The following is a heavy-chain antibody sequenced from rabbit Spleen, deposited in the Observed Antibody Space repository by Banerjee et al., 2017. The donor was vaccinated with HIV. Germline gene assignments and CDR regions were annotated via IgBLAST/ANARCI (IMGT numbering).Heavy chain of an antibody. CDR2: IDTGSGST. V-gene: IGHV1S45*01. CDR3: ARTGSNDYYYRL. J-gene: IGHJ3*01. CDR1: GFSFSSSYW. D-gene: IGHD8-1*01. Sequence: QEQLVESGGGLVQPEGSLTLTCTASGFSFSSSYWICWVRQAPGKGLEWIGCIDTGSGSTSYASWAKGRFTISKTSSTVTLQMTSLTVADTATYFCARTGSNDYYYRLWGQGTLVTVS.